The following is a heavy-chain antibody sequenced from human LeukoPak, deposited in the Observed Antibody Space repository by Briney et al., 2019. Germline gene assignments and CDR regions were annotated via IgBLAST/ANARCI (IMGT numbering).Heavy chain of an antibody. J-gene: IGHJ4*02. V-gene: IGHV1-18*01. CDR2: ISAYNGNT. D-gene: IGHD3-3*01. Sequence: ASVTVSCKASGYTFTSYGISWVRQAPGQGLEWMGWISAYNGNTNYAQKLQGRVTMTTDTSTSTAYMELRSLRSDDTAVYYCARTYYDFWSGYYTIDYWGQGTLVTVSS. CDR3: ARTYYDFWSGYYTIDY. CDR1: GYTFTSYG.